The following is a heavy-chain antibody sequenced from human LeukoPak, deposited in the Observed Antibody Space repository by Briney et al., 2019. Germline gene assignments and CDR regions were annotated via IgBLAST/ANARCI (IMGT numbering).Heavy chain of an antibody. D-gene: IGHD2-2*02. CDR3: ARGSRSDIVVVPAAIPFDWFDP. CDR2: INSDGTST. V-gene: IGHV3-74*01. Sequence: GGSLRLSCAASGFTFSTYWMHWVRQAPGKGLVWVSRINSDGTSTNYADSVKGRFTISRDNAKNTLYLQMNSPRAEDTAVYCCARGSRSDIVVVPAAIPFDWFDPWGQGTLVTVSS. J-gene: IGHJ5*02. CDR1: GFTFSTYW.